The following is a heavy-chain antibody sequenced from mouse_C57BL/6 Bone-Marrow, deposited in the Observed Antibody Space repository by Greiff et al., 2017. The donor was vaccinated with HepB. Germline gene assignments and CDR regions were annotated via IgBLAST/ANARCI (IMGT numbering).Heavy chain of an antibody. CDR1: GYTFTSYG. CDR2: IYPSSGNT. D-gene: IGHD2-1*01. CDR3: ARGHYGNLFDY. V-gene: IGHV1-81*01. J-gene: IGHJ2*01. Sequence: QVQLQQSGAELARPGASVKLSCKASGYTFTSYGLSWVKQRTGQGLEWIGEIYPSSGNTYYNEKFKGKATLTADKSSSTAYMELRRLTSEDSAVYFCARGHYGNLFDYWGQGTTLTVSS.